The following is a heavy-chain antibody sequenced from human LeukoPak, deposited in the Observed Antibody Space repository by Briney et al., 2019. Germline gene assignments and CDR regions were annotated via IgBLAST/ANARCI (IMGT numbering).Heavy chain of an antibody. V-gene: IGHV3-23*01. CDR1: GFTFSSYA. J-gene: IGHJ4*02. CDR3: AKPPIPRRQYYFDY. Sequence: PGGSLRLSCAASGFTFSSYAMSWVRQAPGKGLEWVSAISGSGGTTYYADSVKGRFTISRDNSKNTLYLQMNSLRAEDTAVYYCAKPPIPRRQYYFDYWGQGTLVTVSS. CDR2: ISGSGGTT.